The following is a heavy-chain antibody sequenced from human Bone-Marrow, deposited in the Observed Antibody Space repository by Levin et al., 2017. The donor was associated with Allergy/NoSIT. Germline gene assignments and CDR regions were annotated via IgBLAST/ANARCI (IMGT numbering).Heavy chain of an antibody. Sequence: PGGSLRLSCAASGFTFSDYAMSWVRQAPGKGLEWVSGIYPAADTTYYADSVKGRLTVSKDNSKNKFYLQMNSLRAEDTAIYYCAKDFSRMGRGVFFDDWGQGTLVTVSS. CDR2: IYPAADTT. CDR3: AKDFSRMGRGVFFDD. J-gene: IGHJ4*02. V-gene: IGHV3-23*01. D-gene: IGHD3-10*01. CDR1: GFTFSDYA.